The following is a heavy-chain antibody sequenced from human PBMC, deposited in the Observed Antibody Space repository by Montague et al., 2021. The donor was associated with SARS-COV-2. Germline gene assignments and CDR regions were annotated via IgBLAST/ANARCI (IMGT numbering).Heavy chain of an antibody. CDR1: GDSVSSNSAA. Sequence: GAISGDSVSSNSAAWDWIRQSPSRGLEWLGRTYYRSQWYNDYAVSVGSRIAINPDTSKNHFSLQLDSVTPEDTAVYYCARSQHCGGGRCYSLSWFDPWGQGTPVIVSS. J-gene: IGHJ5*02. V-gene: IGHV6-1*01. CDR2: TYYRSQWYN. D-gene: IGHD2-15*01. CDR3: ARSQHCGGGRCYSLSWFDP.